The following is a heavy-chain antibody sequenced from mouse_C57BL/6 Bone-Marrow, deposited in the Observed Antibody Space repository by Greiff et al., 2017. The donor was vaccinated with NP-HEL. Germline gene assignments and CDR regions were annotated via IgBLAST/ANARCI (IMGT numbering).Heavy chain of an antibody. J-gene: IGHJ2*01. CDR1: GYTFTDYN. CDR2: INPNNGGT. D-gene: IGHD2-3*01. Sequence: VQLQQSGPELVKPGASVKMSCKASGYTFTDYNMHWVKQSHGKSLEWIGYINPNNGGTSYNQKFKGKATLTVNKSSSTAYMELRSLTSKDSAVYYCANDGYYPFDYWGQGTTLTVSS. V-gene: IGHV1-22*01. CDR3: ANDGYYPFDY.